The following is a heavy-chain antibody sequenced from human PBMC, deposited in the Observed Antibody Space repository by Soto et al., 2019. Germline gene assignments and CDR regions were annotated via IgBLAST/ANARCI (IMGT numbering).Heavy chain of an antibody. CDR3: ARANYFESSGPFDY. V-gene: IGHV4-31*03. J-gene: IGHJ4*02. Sequence: PSETLSLTCTVSGGSITSSSYYWSWIRQHPGKGLEWIGYIYYSGSTYYNPSLESRVTLSVDTSRKQFSLKLSSVTAADTAVYYCARANYFESSGPFDYWAREPWSPSPQ. CDR1: GGSITSSSYY. CDR2: IYYSGST. D-gene: IGHD3-22*01.